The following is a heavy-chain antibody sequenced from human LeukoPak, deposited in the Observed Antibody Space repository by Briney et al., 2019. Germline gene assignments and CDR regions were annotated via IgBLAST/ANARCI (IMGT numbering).Heavy chain of an antibody. CDR2: INHSGST. D-gene: IGHD3-22*01. CDR1: GGSFSGYY. J-gene: IGHJ3*02. CDR3: ARDVFTMILHDAFEI. Sequence: TSETLSLTCAVYGGSFSGYYWSWIRQPPGKGLEWIGEINHSGSTNYNPSLKSRVTISVDTSKNQFSLKLSSVTAADTAVYYCARDVFTMILHDAFEIWGQGTMVTVSS. V-gene: IGHV4-34*01.